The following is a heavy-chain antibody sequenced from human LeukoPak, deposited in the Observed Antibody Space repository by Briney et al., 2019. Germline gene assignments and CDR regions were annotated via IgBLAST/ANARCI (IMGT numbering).Heavy chain of an antibody. CDR3: ARYCSGGSCLNWFDP. CDR1: GGSISSYY. Sequence: SETLSPTCTVSGGSISSYYWSWIRQPPGKGLEWIGYIYYSGSTNYNPSLKSRVTISVDTSKNQFSLKLSSVTAADTAVYYCARYCSGGSCLNWFDPWGQGTLVTVSS. V-gene: IGHV4-59*01. J-gene: IGHJ5*02. CDR2: IYYSGST. D-gene: IGHD2-15*01.